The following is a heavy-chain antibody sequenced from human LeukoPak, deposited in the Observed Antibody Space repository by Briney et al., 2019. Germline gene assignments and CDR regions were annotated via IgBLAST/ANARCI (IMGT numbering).Heavy chain of an antibody. CDR3: AKSNGYGLVDI. V-gene: IGHV4-59*12. CDR2: IHYSGST. CDR1: GGSISSYY. D-gene: IGHD3-10*01. J-gene: IGHJ3*02. Sequence: SETLSLTCTVSGGSISSYYWSWIRQPPGKGLEWIGYIHYSGSTNYNPSLKSRVTISLDTSRNQFSLKLNSVTAADTAVYYCAKSNGYGLVDIWGQGTMVTVSS.